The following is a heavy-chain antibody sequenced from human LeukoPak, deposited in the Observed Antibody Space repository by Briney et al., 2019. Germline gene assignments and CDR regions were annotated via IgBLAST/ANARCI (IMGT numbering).Heavy chain of an antibody. CDR2: VYYSGNT. D-gene: IGHD4-23*01. CDR3: ARESRWSNYFEY. V-gene: IGHV4-59*01. CDR1: GGSISSYY. J-gene: IGHJ4*02. Sequence: PSETLSLTCTVSGGSISSYYWNWIRQPPGKGLEWIGYVYYSGNTNYNASLKSRVTISVHTSNNQFSLRLSSVTAADTAVYFCARESRWSNYFEYWGQGTLVTVSS.